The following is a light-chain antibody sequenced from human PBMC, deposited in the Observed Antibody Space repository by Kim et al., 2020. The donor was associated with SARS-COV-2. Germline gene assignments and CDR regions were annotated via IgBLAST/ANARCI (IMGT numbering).Light chain of an antibody. CDR2: QDS. J-gene: IGLJ3*02. CDR3: QAWERNTVV. CDR1: KLGNKY. V-gene: IGLV3-1*01. Sequence: SYELTQPPSVSVSPGQTASITCSGDKLGNKYTCWYQQKPGQYPVLVIYQDSKRPSGIPERFSGSNSGNTATLTISGTQAMDEADYYCQAWERNTVVFGGG.